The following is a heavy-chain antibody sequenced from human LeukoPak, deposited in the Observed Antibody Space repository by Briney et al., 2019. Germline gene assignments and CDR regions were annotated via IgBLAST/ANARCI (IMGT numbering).Heavy chain of an antibody. Sequence: PSETLSLTCAVYGGSFSGYYWSWIRQPPGKGLEWIGEINHSGSTNYNPSLKSRVTISVDTSKNQFSLKLSSVTAADTAVYYCARDHYFYYMDAWGKGTTVTVSS. J-gene: IGHJ6*03. CDR1: GGSFSGYY. V-gene: IGHV4-34*01. CDR3: ARDHYFYYMDA. CDR2: INHSGST.